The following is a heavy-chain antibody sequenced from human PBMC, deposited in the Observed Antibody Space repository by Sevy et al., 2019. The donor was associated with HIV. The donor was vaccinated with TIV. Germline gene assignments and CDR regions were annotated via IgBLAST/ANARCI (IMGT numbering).Heavy chain of an antibody. CDR2: IKVDGSEK. D-gene: IGHD2-2*01. Sequence: GESLKISCAVSGFTFRSYWMSWVRQAPGKGLEWVAHIKVDGSEKYHVDSVKGRFTISRDNAKNSLFLQMNSLRVEDTAAYYCARDCSSTSCLWGLDVWGQGTAVTVSS. V-gene: IGHV3-7*03. J-gene: IGHJ6*02. CDR3: ARDCSSTSCLWGLDV. CDR1: GFTFRSYW.